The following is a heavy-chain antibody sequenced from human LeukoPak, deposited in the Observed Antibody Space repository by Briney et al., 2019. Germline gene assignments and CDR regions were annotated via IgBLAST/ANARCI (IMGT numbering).Heavy chain of an antibody. J-gene: IGHJ3*02. CDR3: ARQVLVRGAFYI. CDR2: IYSGGST. V-gene: IGHV3-53*01. CDR1: GFTVSSNY. D-gene: IGHD2-21*01. Sequence: GGSLRLSCAASGFTVSSNYMSWVRQAPGKGLEWVSVIYSGGSTYYADSVKGRFTISRDNSKNTLYLQMNSLRAEDTAVYYCARQVLVRGAFYIWDQGTMVTVSS.